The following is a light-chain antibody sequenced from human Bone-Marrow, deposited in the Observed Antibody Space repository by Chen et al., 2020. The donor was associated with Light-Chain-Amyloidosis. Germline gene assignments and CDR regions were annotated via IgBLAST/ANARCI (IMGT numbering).Light chain of an antibody. V-gene: IGKV3-20*01. J-gene: IGKJ2*01. CDR3: QQYGSSPYT. CDR1: QSVSSSY. CDR2: GAS. Sequence: EIVLTQSPGTLSLSPGERATLSCRASQSVSSSYSAWYQQTPGQAPRLPMYGASSRATGIPNRFSGSKSGTGFTLTISRLEPEDFAVYYCQQYGSSPYTVGQGTKLESK.